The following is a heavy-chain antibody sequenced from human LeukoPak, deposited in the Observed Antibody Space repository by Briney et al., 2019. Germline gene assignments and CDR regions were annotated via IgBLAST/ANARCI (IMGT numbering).Heavy chain of an antibody. Sequence: GGSLRLSCAASGFTFSSYWMQWVRQAPGKGLVGVSHIDGGGSSTTYADSVKGRFTISRDHAKNTLYLQMNSLRAEDTAVYYCVRGYCSSTICPVDYWGQGILVTVSS. CDR1: GFTFSSYW. CDR2: IDGGGSST. CDR3: VRGYCSSTICPVDY. V-gene: IGHV3-74*01. J-gene: IGHJ4*02. D-gene: IGHD2-2*01.